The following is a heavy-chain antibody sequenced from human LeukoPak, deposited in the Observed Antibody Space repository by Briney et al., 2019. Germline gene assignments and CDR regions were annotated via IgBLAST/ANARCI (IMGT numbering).Heavy chain of an antibody. CDR2: ISSSSSTI. CDR1: GFTFSSYS. D-gene: IGHD6-13*01. Sequence: GGSLRLSCAASGFTFSSYSMNWVRQAPGKGLEWVSYISSSSSTIYYADSVKGRVTISRDNAKNTLFLQMNSLRAEDTAVYYCAREEGIEAATTYYYYGMDVWGQGTTVTVSS. V-gene: IGHV3-48*04. CDR3: AREEGIEAATTYYYYGMDV. J-gene: IGHJ6*02.